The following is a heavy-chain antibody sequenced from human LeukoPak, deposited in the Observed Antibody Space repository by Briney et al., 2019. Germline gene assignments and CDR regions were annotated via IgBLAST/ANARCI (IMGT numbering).Heavy chain of an antibody. J-gene: IGHJ3*02. V-gene: IGHV4-39*07. CDR3: TREYGFMTTVFHAFDI. D-gene: IGHD4-17*01. Sequence: SETLSLTCTVSGGSITSSSYYWGWIRQPPGKGLEWIGSIYYSGNTYYNSSLKSRVTISVDTSKNQFSLKLSSVTAADTAIYYCTREYGFMTTVFHAFDIWGQGTMVTVSS. CDR2: IYYSGNT. CDR1: GGSITSSSYY.